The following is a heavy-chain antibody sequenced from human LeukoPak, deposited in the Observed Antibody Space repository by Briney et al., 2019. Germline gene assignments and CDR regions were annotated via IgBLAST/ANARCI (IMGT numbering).Heavy chain of an antibody. CDR2: IYPGDSDT. J-gene: IGHJ4*02. V-gene: IGHV5-51*01. CDR3: ARQLRYYDSSGYGTNDY. CDR1: GYSFTSYW. D-gene: IGHD3-22*01. Sequence: GESLKTSCKGSGYSFTSYWIGWVRQMPGKGLEWMGIIYPGDSDTRYSPSFQGQVTISADKSISTAYLQWSSLKASDTAMYYCARQLRYYDSSGYGTNDYWGQGTLVTVSS.